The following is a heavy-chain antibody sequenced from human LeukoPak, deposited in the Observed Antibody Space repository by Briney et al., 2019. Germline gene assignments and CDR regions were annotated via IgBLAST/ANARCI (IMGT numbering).Heavy chain of an antibody. J-gene: IGHJ6*02. CDR2: IYSGGST. V-gene: IGHV3-53*01. CDR1: GFTVSSNY. Sequence: GGSLRLSCAASGFTVSSNYMSWVRQAPGKGLEWVSVIYSGGSTYYADSVKGRFTISRDNSKHMLFLQMSSLRAEDTAVYYCAKGSPLDLGAGESYYYGMGVWGQGTTVTVSS. D-gene: IGHD3-10*01. CDR3: AKGSPLDLGAGESYYYGMGV.